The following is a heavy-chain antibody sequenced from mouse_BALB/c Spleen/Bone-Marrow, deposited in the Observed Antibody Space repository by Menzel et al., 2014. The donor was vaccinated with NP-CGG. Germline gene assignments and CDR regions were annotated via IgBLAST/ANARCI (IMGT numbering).Heavy chain of an antibody. CDR2: IDPGNGDT. D-gene: IGHD6-1*01. J-gene: IGHJ2*01. CDR3: NAEHGNYHYFDY. V-gene: IGHV14-4*02. CDR1: GFNIKDYY. Sequence: VQLKDSGAELVRSGASVKLSCTASGFNIKDYYMHWVKQRPEQGLERIGWIDPGNGDTEYAPKFQGKATMTADTSSNTAYLQLSSLTSEDTAVYYCNAEHGNYHYFDYWGQGTTLTVSS.